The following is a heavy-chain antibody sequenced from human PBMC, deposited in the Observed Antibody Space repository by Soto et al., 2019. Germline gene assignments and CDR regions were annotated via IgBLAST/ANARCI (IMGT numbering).Heavy chain of an antibody. CDR3: ARGEVIQLWLQVDYYYYGMDV. Sequence: VQLVQSGAEVKKPGSSVKVSCKASGGTFSSYAISWVRQAPGQGLEWMGGIIPIFGTANYAQKFQGRVTITADESTSTAYMELSSLRSEDTAVYYCARGEVIQLWLQVDYYYYGMDVWGQGTTVTVSS. J-gene: IGHJ6*02. CDR1: GGTFSSYA. D-gene: IGHD5-18*01. CDR2: IIPIFGTA. V-gene: IGHV1-69*01.